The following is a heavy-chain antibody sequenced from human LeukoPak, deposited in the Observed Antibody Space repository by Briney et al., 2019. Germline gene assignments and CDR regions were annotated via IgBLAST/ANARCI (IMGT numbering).Heavy chain of an antibody. J-gene: IGHJ6*02. V-gene: IGHV4-39*01. CDR2: IYYSGST. Sequence: SETLSLTCTVSGGSISSSSYYWGWIRRPPGKGLEWIGSIYYSGSTYYNPSLKSRVTISVDTSKNQFSLKLSSVTAADTAVYYCARASTYYDILTGPVGYYGMDVWGQGTTVTVS. CDR1: GGSISSSSYY. D-gene: IGHD3-9*01. CDR3: ARASTYYDILTGPVGYYGMDV.